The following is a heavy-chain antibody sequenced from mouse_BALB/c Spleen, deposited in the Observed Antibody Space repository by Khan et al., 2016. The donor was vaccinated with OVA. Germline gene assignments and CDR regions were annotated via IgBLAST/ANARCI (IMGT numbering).Heavy chain of an antibody. V-gene: IGHV1-7*01. CDR1: GCTFTTYW. CDR2: INPTSGYT. CDR3: TRDRIDY. J-gene: IGHJ2*01. Sequence: QIQLVQSGAELAKPGASVKMSCKASGCTFTTYWMHWVKQRPGQGLEWIGYINPTSGYTDYNEKFKDRATLSADKSSSTAYMQLSSLTSEDSAVYYCTRDRIDYWGQGTTLTVSS.